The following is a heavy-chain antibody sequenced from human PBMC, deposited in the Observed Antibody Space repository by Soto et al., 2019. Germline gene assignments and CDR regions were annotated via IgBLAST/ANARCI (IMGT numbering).Heavy chain of an antibody. CDR3: AGDRDSSSWYGLDP. CDR1: GGSISSSNW. V-gene: IGHV4-4*02. D-gene: IGHD6-13*01. Sequence: PSETLSLTCAVSGGSISSSNWWSWVRQPPGKGLEWIGEIYHSGSTNYNPSLKSRVTISVDKSKNQFSLKLSSMTAADTAVYYCAGDRDSSSWYGLDPWGQGTLVTVSS. J-gene: IGHJ5*02. CDR2: IYHSGST.